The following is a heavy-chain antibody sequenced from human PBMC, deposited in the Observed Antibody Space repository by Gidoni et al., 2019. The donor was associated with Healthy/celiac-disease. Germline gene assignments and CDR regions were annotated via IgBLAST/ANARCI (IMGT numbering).Heavy chain of an antibody. CDR1: VSSFTSYW. V-gene: IGHV5-51*01. CDR2: IYPGDSDT. CDR3: ARSITPQTTLRWAKHDACDI. Sequence: VQLVQSGAEVKKPGESLKLSCTGSVSSFTSYWIGWVRQMPGKGLECMGIIYPGDSDTRYSPSFQGQVTISADKSISTAYLQWSSLKAADTAMYYCARSITPQTTLRWAKHDACDIGGQGTMVTVSS. D-gene: IGHD4-17*01. J-gene: IGHJ3*02.